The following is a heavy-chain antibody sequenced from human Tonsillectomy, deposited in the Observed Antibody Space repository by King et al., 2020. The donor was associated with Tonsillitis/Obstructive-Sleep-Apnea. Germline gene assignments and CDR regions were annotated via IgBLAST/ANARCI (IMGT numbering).Heavy chain of an antibody. V-gene: IGHV4-34*01. CDR2: INHSGST. Sequence: VQLQQWGAGPLKPSETLSLTCAVSGESFSGHYWSWIRQPPGKGLEWIGEINHSGSTNYNPSLKSRVSISVDTSKNQFSLNLRAVTAADTAVYYCARRHSVTVVPFDYWGQGTLVTVSS. D-gene: IGHD1-20*01. J-gene: IGHJ4*02. CDR3: ARRHSVTVVPFDY. CDR1: GESFSGHY.